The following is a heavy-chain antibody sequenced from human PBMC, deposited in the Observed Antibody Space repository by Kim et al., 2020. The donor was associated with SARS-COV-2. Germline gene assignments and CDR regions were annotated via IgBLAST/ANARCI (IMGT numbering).Heavy chain of an antibody. CDR1: GFTFSSYW. CDR3: ARERESYYYYYGMDV. CDR2: INSDGSST. J-gene: IGHJ6*02. Sequence: GGSLRLSCAASGFTFSSYWMHWVRQAPGKGLVWVSRINSDGSSTSYADSVKGRFTISRDNAKNTLYLQMNSLRAEDTAVYYCARERESYYYYYGMDVWGQGTTVTVSS. D-gene: IGHD1-26*01. V-gene: IGHV3-74*01.